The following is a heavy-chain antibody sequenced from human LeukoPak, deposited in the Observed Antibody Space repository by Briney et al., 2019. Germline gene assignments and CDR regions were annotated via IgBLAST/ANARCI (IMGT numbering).Heavy chain of an antibody. CDR2: ISAYNGNT. V-gene: IGHV1-18*01. D-gene: IGHD5-12*01. Sequence: GASMKVSCKASGYTFTSYGISWVRQAPGQGLEWMGWISAYNGNTNYAQKLQGRVTMTTDTSTSTAYMELRSLRSDDTAVYYCARVIGVDIVAKRFDPWGQGTLVTVSS. CDR1: GYTFTSYG. CDR3: ARVIGVDIVAKRFDP. J-gene: IGHJ5*02.